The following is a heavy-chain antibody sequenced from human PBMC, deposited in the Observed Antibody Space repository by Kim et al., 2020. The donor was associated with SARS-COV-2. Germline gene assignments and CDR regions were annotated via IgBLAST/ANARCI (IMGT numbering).Heavy chain of an antibody. CDR3: ARDGVATTPFFGNFDF. J-gene: IGHJ4*02. V-gene: IGHV3-30*07. D-gene: IGHD2-15*01. Sequence: DSVKGRFPISRNNSKNTLFLQMNSLRAEDTAVYYCARDGVATTPFFGNFDFWGQGTLATVSS.